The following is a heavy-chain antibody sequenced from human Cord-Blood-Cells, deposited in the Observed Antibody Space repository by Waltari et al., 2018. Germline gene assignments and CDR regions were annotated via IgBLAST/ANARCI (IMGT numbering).Heavy chain of an antibody. Sequence: QVTLKESGPVLVKPTETLTLTCTVSGFSLSNARMGVSWIRQPPGKALEWLAHIFSNDEKSYSTSLKSRLTISKDTSKSQVVLTMTNMDPVDTATYYCALIPWYDFWSGYYYYYGMDVWGQGTTVTVSS. CDR1: GFSLSNARMG. CDR2: IFSNDEK. J-gene: IGHJ6*02. CDR3: ALIPWYDFWSGYYYYYGMDV. D-gene: IGHD3-3*01. V-gene: IGHV2-26*01.